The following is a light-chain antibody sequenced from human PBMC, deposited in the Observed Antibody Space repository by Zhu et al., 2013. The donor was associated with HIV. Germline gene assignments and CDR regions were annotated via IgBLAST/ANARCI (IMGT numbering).Light chain of an antibody. CDR1: QDINSA. CDR3: QQYNSYSWN. Sequence: AVQLTQSPSSLSASVGDRITITCRASQDINSALAWYQQKPGKPPNLLIYDASSLEGGVPSRFSGSGSETDFTLSISSLQPDDFATYYCQQYNSYSWNFGQGTKVEIK. J-gene: IGKJ1*01. V-gene: IGKV1-13*02. CDR2: DAS.